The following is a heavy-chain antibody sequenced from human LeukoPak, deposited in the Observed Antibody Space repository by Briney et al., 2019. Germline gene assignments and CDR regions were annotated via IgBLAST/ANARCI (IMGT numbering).Heavy chain of an antibody. CDR1: GFTFSSYG. J-gene: IGHJ4*02. V-gene: IGHV3-30*18. D-gene: IGHD5-24*01. Sequence: GGSLRLSCAASGFTFSSYGMHWVRQAPGKGLEWVAVISYDGSNKYYADSVKGRFTISRDNSKNTLYLQMNSLRAEDTAVYYCAKDGKRGQMATILDYWGQGTLVTVSS. CDR2: ISYDGSNK. CDR3: AKDGKRGQMATILDY.